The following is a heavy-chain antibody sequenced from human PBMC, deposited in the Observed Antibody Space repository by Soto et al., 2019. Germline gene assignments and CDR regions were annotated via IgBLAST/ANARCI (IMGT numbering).Heavy chain of an antibody. Sequence: SETLSLTCSVSGGSVSNSNYYWGWIRQSPGKGLEWIGSVYYRGRSYSKSSVKSRVTISVDTSKNQFSLNLNSVTASDTAVYYCVSQRTSVLTQAYFDYWGPGALVTVSS. V-gene: IGHV4-39*01. CDR2: VYYRGRS. J-gene: IGHJ4*02. D-gene: IGHD2-8*01. CDR3: VSQRTSVLTQAYFDY. CDR1: GGSVSNSNYY.